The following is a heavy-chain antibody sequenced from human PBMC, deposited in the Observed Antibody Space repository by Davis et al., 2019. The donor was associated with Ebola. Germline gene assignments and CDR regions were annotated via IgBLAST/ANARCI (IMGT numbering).Heavy chain of an antibody. CDR3: AKADPQQYFDY. CDR2: IKEDGGEK. Sequence: GGSLRLSCAASGLIFNNYWMSWIRQAPGKGPEWVAIIKEDGGEKYYVDSVKGRFIISRDNAKNSLYLQMNSLRAEDTAVYYCAKADPQQYFDYWGQGTLVTVSS. J-gene: IGHJ4*02. V-gene: IGHV3-7*01. CDR1: GLIFNNYW.